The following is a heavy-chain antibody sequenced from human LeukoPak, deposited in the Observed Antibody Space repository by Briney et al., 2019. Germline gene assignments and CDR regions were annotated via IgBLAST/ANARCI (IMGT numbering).Heavy chain of an antibody. CDR2: IGSDGRNK. CDR1: GFVFRSHG. D-gene: IGHD3-22*01. Sequence: PGGSLRLSCEPSGFVFRSHGMHWVRQAPGKGLEWLAVIGSDGRNKFYADSVKGRFTISRDNFKNILYLQMASLGAEDTAVYYCVRDDDLPDNGMDVWGQGTTVIVS. J-gene: IGHJ6*02. V-gene: IGHV3-33*01. CDR3: VRDDDLPDNGMDV.